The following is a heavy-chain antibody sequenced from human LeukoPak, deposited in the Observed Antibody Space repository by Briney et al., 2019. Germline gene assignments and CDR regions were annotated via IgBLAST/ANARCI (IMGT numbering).Heavy chain of an antibody. J-gene: IGHJ4*02. V-gene: IGHV3-7*01. Sequence: PGGSLRLSCGASGFTFSRYWMSWVRQAPGKGLEWVANIKHDGSEKYYVDSVKGRFTMSRDNAKNSSYLQMNSLRAEDTAVYYCARDLVLPALWGQGTLVTVSS. D-gene: IGHD2/OR15-2a*01. CDR2: IKHDGSEK. CDR1: GFTFSRYW. CDR3: ARDLVLPAL.